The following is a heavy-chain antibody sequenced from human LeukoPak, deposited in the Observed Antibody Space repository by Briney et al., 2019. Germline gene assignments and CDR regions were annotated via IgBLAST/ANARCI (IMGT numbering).Heavy chain of an antibody. CDR3: VKATSSYNTSGYYFFHC. Sequence: GGSLRLSCSASGFTFSSYAMHWVRQAPGKGLEYVSAIGSNGGRTYYADSVKGRFTISRDNSKNTVSLQMTSLRAEDTAVYYCVKATSSYNTSGYYFFHCWGQGTLVTVSS. J-gene: IGHJ4*02. CDR1: GFTFSSYA. D-gene: IGHD3-22*01. V-gene: IGHV3-64D*09. CDR2: IGSNGGRT.